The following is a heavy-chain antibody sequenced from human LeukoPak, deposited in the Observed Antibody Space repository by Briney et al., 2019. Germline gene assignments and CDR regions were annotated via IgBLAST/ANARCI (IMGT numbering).Heavy chain of an antibody. CDR3: TTEKYVWGSPPDY. Sequence: GGSLRLSYAASGFTFSNAWMSWVRQAPGKGLEWVGRIKSKNDGGTTDYAAPVKVRFTISIDNSKNTLYLQMNSLKTEDTAVYYCTTEKYVWGSPPDYWGQGTLVTVSS. D-gene: IGHD3-16*01. J-gene: IGHJ4*02. CDR2: IKSKNDGGTT. CDR1: GFTFSNAW. V-gene: IGHV3-15*01.